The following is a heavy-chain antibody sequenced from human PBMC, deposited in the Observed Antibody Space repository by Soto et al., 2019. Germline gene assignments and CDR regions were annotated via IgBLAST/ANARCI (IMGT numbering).Heavy chain of an antibody. D-gene: IGHD2-15*01. Sequence: QVQLVQSGAEVKKPGSSVMVSCKAPGGTFSSYAISWVRQAPGQGLEWMGGIIPIFGTAKYAQKFQGRVTITADESTSTGYMELSSLRSEDTAVYYCARSQGGSSSLDIYYYYYYGMDVWGQGTTVTVSS. V-gene: IGHV1-69*01. J-gene: IGHJ6*02. CDR3: ARSQGGSSSLDIYYYYYYGMDV. CDR1: GGTFSSYA. CDR2: IIPIFGTA.